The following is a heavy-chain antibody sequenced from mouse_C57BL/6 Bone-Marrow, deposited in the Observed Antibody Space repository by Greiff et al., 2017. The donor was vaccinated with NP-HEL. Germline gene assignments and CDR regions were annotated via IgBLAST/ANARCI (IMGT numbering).Heavy chain of an antibody. V-gene: IGHV5-12*01. CDR1: GFTFSDYY. J-gene: IGHJ4*01. Sequence: EVKLQESGGGLVQPGGSLKLSCAASGFTFSDYYMYWVRQTPEKRLEWVAYISNGGDSIYYPDTVKGRFTISRDNAKNTLYLQMSRLKSEETAMYYCTRQDYYAMDYWGQGTSVTVSS. CDR3: TRQDYYAMDY. CDR2: ISNGGDSI.